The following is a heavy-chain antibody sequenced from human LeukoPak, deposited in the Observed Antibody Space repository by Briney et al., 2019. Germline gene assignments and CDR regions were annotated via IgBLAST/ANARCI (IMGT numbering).Heavy chain of an antibody. Sequence: GESLKISCKGSGYSFTSYWIGWVRQMPGKGLEWVGIIYPGDSDTRYSPSFQGQVTTSADKSISTAYLQWSSLKASDTAMCYCARPQYYDFWSGYYPPDYWGQGTLVTVSS. J-gene: IGHJ4*02. V-gene: IGHV5-51*01. CDR2: IYPGDSDT. CDR3: ARPQYYDFWSGYYPPDY. CDR1: GYSFTSYW. D-gene: IGHD3-3*01.